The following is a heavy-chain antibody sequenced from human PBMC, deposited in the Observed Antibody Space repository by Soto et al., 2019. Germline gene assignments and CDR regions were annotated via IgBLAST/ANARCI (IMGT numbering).Heavy chain of an antibody. J-gene: IGHJ4*02. CDR2: ISGPGATI. V-gene: IGHV3-23*01. Sequence: EVQLLEAGGNLIQPGGSLRLSCAASGFTFSSYAMSWVRQAPGQGLEWLSAISGPGATIYYADSVKGRFTISRDNSKNTLSLQMNSLTAEDTAVYYCANMLTMVRGVTGLRDFDFWGQGTLVTVSS. D-gene: IGHD3-10*01. CDR1: GFTFSSYA. CDR3: ANMLTMVRGVTGLRDFDF.